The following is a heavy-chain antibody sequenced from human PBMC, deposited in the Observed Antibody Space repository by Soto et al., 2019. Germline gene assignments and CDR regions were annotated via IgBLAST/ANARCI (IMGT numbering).Heavy chain of an antibody. CDR3: SSTVGLITIFGLVPNCFDP. CDR2: ISSSGSTI. D-gene: IGHD3-3*01. J-gene: IGHJ5*02. Sequence: QVQLVESGGGLVKPGGSLRLSCAASGFTFSDYYMSWIRQAPGKGLEWVSYISSSGSTIYYADSVKGRFTISRDNAKNSLYLTMNSLRAEDTAVYYCSSTVGLITIFGLVPNCFDPWGQGTLVTVSS. CDR1: GFTFSDYY. V-gene: IGHV3-11*01.